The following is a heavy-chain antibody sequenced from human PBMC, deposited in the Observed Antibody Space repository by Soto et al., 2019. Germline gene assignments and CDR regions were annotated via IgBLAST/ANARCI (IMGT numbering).Heavy chain of an antibody. Sequence: QVQLVQSGAEVKKPGASVKVSCKASGYTFTSYDINWVRQATGQGLEWMGWMNPNSGNTGYAQKFQGRVTMTRNTSISTAYMELRSLRSEDTAVYYCARVHDYGGFDAFDIWGQGTMVTVSS. CDR3: ARVHDYGGFDAFDI. CDR2: MNPNSGNT. D-gene: IGHD4-17*01. V-gene: IGHV1-8*01. J-gene: IGHJ3*02. CDR1: GYTFTSYD.